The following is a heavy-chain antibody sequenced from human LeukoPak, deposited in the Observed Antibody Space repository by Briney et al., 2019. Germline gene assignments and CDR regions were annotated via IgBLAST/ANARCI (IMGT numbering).Heavy chain of an antibody. CDR3: ARGIVVVTDWFDP. CDR1: GYTFSSHG. CDR2: ISAYNGNT. Sequence: AAMKGSFKGSGYTFSSHGISWGRKGPGQGVEWIGWISAYNGNTNYAQKLQGRVTMTTDTSTSTAYMELRSLRSDDTAVYYCARGIVVVTDWFDPCGQGTLVTVSS. D-gene: IGHD3-22*01. V-gene: IGHV1-18*01. J-gene: IGHJ5*02.